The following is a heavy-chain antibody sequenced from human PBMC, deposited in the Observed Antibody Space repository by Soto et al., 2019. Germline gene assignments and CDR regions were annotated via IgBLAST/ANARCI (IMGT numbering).Heavy chain of an antibody. CDR1: GYSFAGYW. J-gene: IGHJ4*02. CDR3: ARNLFTVYYYDSSGYYADY. Sequence: HWESLKISCKGSGYSFAGYWITWVRQMPGKGLEWMGRIDPSDSQTYYSPSFQGHVTISADKSISTAYLQWSSLKASDTAMYYCARNLFTVYYYDSSGYYADYWGQGTLVTVSS. D-gene: IGHD3-22*01. V-gene: IGHV5-10-1*01. CDR2: IDPSDSQT.